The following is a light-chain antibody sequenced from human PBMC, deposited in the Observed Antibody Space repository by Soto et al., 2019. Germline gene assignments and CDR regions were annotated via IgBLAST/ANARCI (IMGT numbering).Light chain of an antibody. V-gene: IGKV3-20*01. J-gene: IGKJ1*01. CDR3: QQYGSSPPRT. Sequence: EIVLTQSPGTLSLSPGERATLSCRASQSVSNSYLAWYQQKPGQAPRLLIYGASGRATGIPDRFSGSGSGTDFTLTISRLEPEDFAVYYCQQYGSSPPRTFGQGTKVEIK. CDR1: QSVSNSY. CDR2: GAS.